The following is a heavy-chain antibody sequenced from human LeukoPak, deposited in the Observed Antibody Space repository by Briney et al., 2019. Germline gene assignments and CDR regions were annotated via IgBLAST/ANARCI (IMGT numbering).Heavy chain of an antibody. CDR2: INPGGSSI. D-gene: IGHD1-14*01. CDR3: ARSNQADDY. Sequence: GGSLRLSCAASGFTFSSYWMHWVRQVPGKGLVWVARINPGGSSITYADSVKGRFTNSRDNAKNTVYLQMDSLGAQDTGVYYCARSNQADDYWGQGTLVSVSS. V-gene: IGHV3-74*01. CDR1: GFTFSSYW. J-gene: IGHJ4*02.